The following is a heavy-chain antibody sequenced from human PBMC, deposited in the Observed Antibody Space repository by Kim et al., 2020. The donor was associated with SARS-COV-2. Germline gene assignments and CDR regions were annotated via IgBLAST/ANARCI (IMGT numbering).Heavy chain of an antibody. D-gene: IGHD2-15*01. Sequence: ASVKVSCKASGYTFTSYGISWVQQAPGQGLEWMGWISAYNGNTNYAQKLQGRVTMTTDTSTSTAYMELRSLRSDDTAVYYCAREKLGYCSGGSCYHFDYWGQGTLVTVSS. CDR3: AREKLGYCSGGSCYHFDY. V-gene: IGHV1-18*01. CDR2: ISAYNGNT. CDR1: GYTFTSYG. J-gene: IGHJ4*02.